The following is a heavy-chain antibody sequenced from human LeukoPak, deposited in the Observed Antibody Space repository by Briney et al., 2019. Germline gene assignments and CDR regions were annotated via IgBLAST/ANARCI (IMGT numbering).Heavy chain of an antibody. Sequence: GWDLRLSCAASGFTFIIFAMNWVRQAPGQGLDWVSVITGSAGSTYYADSVKGRFTISRDNSKNTLYLQMDSLRAEDTAVYFCAKGAGYNAVRCVDYWGQGTLVTVSS. CDR1: GFTFIIFA. CDR2: ITGSAGST. J-gene: IGHJ4*02. CDR3: AKGAGYNAVRCVDY. V-gene: IGHV3-23*01. D-gene: IGHD5-24*01.